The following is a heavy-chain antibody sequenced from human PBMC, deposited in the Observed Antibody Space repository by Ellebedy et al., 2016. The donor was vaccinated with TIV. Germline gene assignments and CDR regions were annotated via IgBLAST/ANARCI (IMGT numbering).Heavy chain of an antibody. Sequence: SVKVSCXASGDTFSRIAISWVRQAPGQGLEWMGGIIPMFGTANYAQKFQGRVTITADESTSTTYMELSSLRSEDTALYYCARARDTYYYYDMDVWGQGTTVTVSS. CDR1: GDTFSRIA. CDR2: IIPMFGTA. CDR3: ARARDTYYYYDMDV. D-gene: IGHD5-18*01. V-gene: IGHV1-69*13. J-gene: IGHJ6*02.